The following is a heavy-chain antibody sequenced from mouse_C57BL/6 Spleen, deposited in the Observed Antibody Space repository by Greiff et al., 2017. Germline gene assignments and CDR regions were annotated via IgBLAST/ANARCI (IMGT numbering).Heavy chain of an antibody. CDR1: GYTFTDYE. CDR2: IDPETGGT. V-gene: IGHV1-15*01. Sequence: QVQLKESGAELVRPGASVTLSCKASGYTFTDYEMHWVKQTPVHGLEWIGAIDPETGGTAYNQKFKGKAILTADKSSSTAYMELRSLTSEDSAIYYCARGGYGSSHWYFDVWGTGTTVTVSS. CDR3: ARGGYGSSHWYFDV. J-gene: IGHJ1*03. D-gene: IGHD1-1*01.